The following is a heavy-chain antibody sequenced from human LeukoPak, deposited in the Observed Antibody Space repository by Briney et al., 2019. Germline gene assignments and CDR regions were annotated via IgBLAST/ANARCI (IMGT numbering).Heavy chain of an antibody. CDR1: GFTFNSYA. J-gene: IGHJ4*02. CDR3: GNSRLGFYYFDY. V-gene: IGHV3-23*01. Sequence: GGPLRLSCAASGFTFNSYAMSWLPEAPGKGLEWVSAISGSGDNTYYADSVKGRFTISRDNSKNTLYLHMNNLSAEDTAVYYCGNSRLGFYYFDYWGQGTLVTVSS. CDR2: ISGSGDNT.